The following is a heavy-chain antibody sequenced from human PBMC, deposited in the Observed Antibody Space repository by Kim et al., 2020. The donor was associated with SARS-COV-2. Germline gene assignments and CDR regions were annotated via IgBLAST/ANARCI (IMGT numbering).Heavy chain of an antibody. Sequence: ASVKVSCKASGYTFTSYAMNWVRQAPGQGLEWMGWINTNTGNPTYAQGFTGRFVFSLDTSVSTAYLQISSLKAEDTAVYYCARDLIPPPYSSSLYPFDPWGQGTLVTVSS. CDR2: INTNTGNP. CDR3: ARDLIPPPYSSSLYPFDP. V-gene: IGHV7-4-1*02. J-gene: IGHJ5*02. CDR1: GYTFTSYA. D-gene: IGHD6-13*01.